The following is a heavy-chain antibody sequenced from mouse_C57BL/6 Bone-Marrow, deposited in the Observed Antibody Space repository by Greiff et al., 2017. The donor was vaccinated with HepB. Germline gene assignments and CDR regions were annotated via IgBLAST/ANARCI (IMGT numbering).Heavy chain of an antibody. Sequence: EVQLVESGGDLVKPGGSLKLSCAASGFTFSSYGMSWVRQTPDKRLEWVATISSGGSYTYYPDSVKGRFTISRDNAKNTLYLQMSSLKSEDTAMYSCSRRGRTWTDVWGKGTTLTVSS. J-gene: IGHJ2*01. CDR2: ISSGGSYT. CDR1: GFTFSSYG. CDR3: SRRGRTWTDV. V-gene: IGHV5-6*01.